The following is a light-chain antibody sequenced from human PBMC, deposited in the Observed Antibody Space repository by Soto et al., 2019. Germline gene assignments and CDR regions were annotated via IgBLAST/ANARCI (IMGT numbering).Light chain of an antibody. CDR2: GAS. V-gene: IGKV3-20*01. CDR3: QQYDASRT. Sequence: EIGLTQSPGTLSLSPGDTATLSCRASQSVSSNYLAWYQQKPGQAPRLLIYGASSRATGIPDRFSGSGSGTDFTLTISRLEPEDFAVYYCQQYDASRTFGQGTKVEIK. J-gene: IGKJ1*01. CDR1: QSVSSNY.